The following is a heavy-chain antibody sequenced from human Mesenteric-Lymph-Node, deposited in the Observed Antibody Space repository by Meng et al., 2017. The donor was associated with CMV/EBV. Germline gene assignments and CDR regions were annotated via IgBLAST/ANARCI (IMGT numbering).Heavy chain of an antibody. Sequence: GFAFSSYAMTWVRQAPGKGLEWVSGISGSAGSTYYADSVKGRFTISRDNSKNTLYLQMNSLRVEDTAVYYCAKESDSSSWYLDFQHWGQGTLVTVSS. CDR2: ISGSAGST. CDR1: GFAFSSYA. D-gene: IGHD6-13*01. J-gene: IGHJ1*01. CDR3: AKESDSSSWYLDFQH. V-gene: IGHV3-23*01.